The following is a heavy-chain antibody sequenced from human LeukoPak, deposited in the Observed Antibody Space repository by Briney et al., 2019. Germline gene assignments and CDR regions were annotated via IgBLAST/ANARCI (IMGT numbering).Heavy chain of an antibody. V-gene: IGHV4-38-2*02. Sequence: SETLSLTCTVSGYSISSGYYWGWIRQPPGKGLEWIGSIYHSGSTYYNPSLKSRVTISVDTSKNQFSLKLSSVTAADTAVYYCARAGGSGLIDYWGQGTLVTVSS. CDR3: ARAGGSGLIDY. D-gene: IGHD6-19*01. CDR2: IYHSGST. J-gene: IGHJ4*02. CDR1: GYSISSGYY.